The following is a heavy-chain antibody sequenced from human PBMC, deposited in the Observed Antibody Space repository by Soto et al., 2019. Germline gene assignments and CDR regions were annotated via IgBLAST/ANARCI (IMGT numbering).Heavy chain of an antibody. CDR3: ARPPYPGCINAVCYPLDY. CDR1: GYTFTSYY. Sequence: QVQLVQSGAEVKKPGASVKISCKASGYTFTSYYMHWVRQAPGQGLEWMGIINPSGGSTNYAQKLPGRVPMTRDTSTSTVYMELNSLRSEDTAVYYCARPPYPGCINAVCYPLDYWGQGTLVTVSS. J-gene: IGHJ4*02. V-gene: IGHV1-46*01. D-gene: IGHD2-8*01. CDR2: INPSGGST.